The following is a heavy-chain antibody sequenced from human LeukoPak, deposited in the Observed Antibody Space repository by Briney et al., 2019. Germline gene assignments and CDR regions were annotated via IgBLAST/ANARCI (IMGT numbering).Heavy chain of an antibody. CDR2: IYYSGST. V-gene: IGHV4-59*12. CDR3: AREQNSSAGS. Sequence: SETLSLTCTVSGGSISTYYWNWIRQPPGKGLEWIGSIYYSGSTYYSPSLKSRVTISVDTSKNQFSLKLSSVTAADTAVYYCAREQNSSAGSWGQGTLVTVSS. CDR1: GGSISTYY. D-gene: IGHD6-6*01. J-gene: IGHJ5*02.